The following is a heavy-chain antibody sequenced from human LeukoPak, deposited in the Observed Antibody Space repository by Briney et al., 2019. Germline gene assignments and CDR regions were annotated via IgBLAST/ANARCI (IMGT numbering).Heavy chain of an antibody. J-gene: IGHJ4*02. Sequence: LGGSLRLSCAASGFTFSSYGMHWVRQAPGKGLEWVAVISYDGRNKYHADSVKGRFTISRDDSKNTVYLQMNSLRAEDTAVYYCAKGGVATVDYFDYWGQGTLVTVSS. D-gene: IGHD5-12*01. CDR3: AKGGVATVDYFDY. CDR2: ISYDGRNK. V-gene: IGHV3-30*18. CDR1: GFTFSSYG.